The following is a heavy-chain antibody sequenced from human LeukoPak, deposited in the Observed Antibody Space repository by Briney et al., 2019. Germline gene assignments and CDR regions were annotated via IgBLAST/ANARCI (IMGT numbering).Heavy chain of an antibody. CDR3: AELGITMIGGV. V-gene: IGHV3-7*01. D-gene: IGHD3-10*02. Sequence: GGSLRLSCAASGFTFNGYWMSWVRQPPGKGLEWVANIKQDGSEKYYVDSVRGRLTISRDNAENSLFLQMNSLRAEDTAVYYCAELGITMIGGVWGKGTTVTISS. J-gene: IGHJ6*04. CDR2: IKQDGSEK. CDR1: GFTFNGYW.